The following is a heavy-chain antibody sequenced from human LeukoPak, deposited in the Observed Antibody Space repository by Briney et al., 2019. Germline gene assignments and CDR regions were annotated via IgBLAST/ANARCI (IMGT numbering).Heavy chain of an antibody. Sequence: PGGSLRLSCAASGFTFSSYSMNWVRQAPGEGLEWVSSINSGSSYLYYADSVKGRFTISRDNAKNSLYLQINSLRAEDTAVYYCTRGAGYCTNGVCPIFDYWGQGTLVTVSS. D-gene: IGHD2-8*01. CDR1: GFTFSSYS. CDR2: INSGSSYL. CDR3: TRGAGYCTNGVCPIFDY. V-gene: IGHV3-21*01. J-gene: IGHJ4*02.